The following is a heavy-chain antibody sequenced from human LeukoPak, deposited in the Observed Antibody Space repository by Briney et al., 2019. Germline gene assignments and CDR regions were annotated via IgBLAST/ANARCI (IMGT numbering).Heavy chain of an antibody. CDR1: GYTFTGYY. Sequence: ASVTVSCKASGYTFTGYYMHWVRQAPGQGLEWMGWINPNSGGTNYAQKFQGRVTMTRDTSISTAYMELSRLRSDDTAVYYCAISIGYSYGYYYYYYMDVWGKGTTVTVSS. V-gene: IGHV1-2*02. D-gene: IGHD5-18*01. J-gene: IGHJ6*03. CDR2: INPNSGGT. CDR3: AISIGYSYGYYYYYYMDV.